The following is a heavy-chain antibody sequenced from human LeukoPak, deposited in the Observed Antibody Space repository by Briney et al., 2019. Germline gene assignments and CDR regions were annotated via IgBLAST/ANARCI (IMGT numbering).Heavy chain of an antibody. CDR2: ISSSSSYI. CDR1: GYTFSSYS. Sequence: GGSLRLSCAASGYTFSSYSMNWVRQAPGKGLEWVSSISSSSSYIYYADSVKGRFTISRDNAKNSLYLQMNSLRAEDTAVYYCAREVTIFGVVTYHAFDIWGQGTMVTVSS. V-gene: IGHV3-21*01. J-gene: IGHJ3*02. D-gene: IGHD3-3*01. CDR3: AREVTIFGVVTYHAFDI.